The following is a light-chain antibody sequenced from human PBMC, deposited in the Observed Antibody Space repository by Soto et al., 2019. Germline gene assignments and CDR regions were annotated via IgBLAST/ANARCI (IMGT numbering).Light chain of an antibody. CDR2: RNN. CDR1: SSNIGNNY. CDR3: AAWDASLNGPV. J-gene: IGLJ2*01. V-gene: IGLV1-47*01. Sequence: QSVLTQPPSASGTPGQRVPISCSGSSSNIGNNYVYWYQHLPGTAPKLLIYRNNQRPSGVPDRFSGSKSGTSASLAISGLRSDDESDYYCAAWDASLNGPVFGGGTKLTVL.